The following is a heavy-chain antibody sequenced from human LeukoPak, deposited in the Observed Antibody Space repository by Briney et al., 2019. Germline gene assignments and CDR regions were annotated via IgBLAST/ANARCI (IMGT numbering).Heavy chain of an antibody. D-gene: IGHD4-17*01. Sequence: ASVKVSCKASGYTFTTYDINWVRQATGQGLEWMGWMNPNSGNTGYAQKFQGIVTITRNTSISTAYMELSSLRSEDTAVYYCARGIYGDYFDYWGQGTLVTVSS. J-gene: IGHJ4*02. CDR1: GYTFTTYD. CDR2: MNPNSGNT. CDR3: ARGIYGDYFDY. V-gene: IGHV1-8*03.